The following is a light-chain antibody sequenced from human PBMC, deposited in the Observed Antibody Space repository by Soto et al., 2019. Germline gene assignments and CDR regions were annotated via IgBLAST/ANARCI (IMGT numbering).Light chain of an antibody. J-gene: IGKJ1*01. V-gene: IGKV1-5*03. CDR3: QQYNSYSPWT. CDR1: QSISSW. CDR2: KTS. Sequence: DIQMTQSPSTLSASVGDRVTITCRASQSISSWLAWYQQKPGRAPKLLIYKTSNLESGVPSRFSGSGSGTEFTLTISSLQPDDFETYYCQQYNSYSPWTFGQGTKVEIK.